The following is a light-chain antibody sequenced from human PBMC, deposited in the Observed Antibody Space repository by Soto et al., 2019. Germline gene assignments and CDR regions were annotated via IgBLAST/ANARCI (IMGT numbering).Light chain of an antibody. Sequence: EIVMTQSPATLSVSPGEGTTLSCRASQSVSSSYLAWYQQKPGQAPRLLIYGASSRATGIPDRFSGSGSGTDFTLTISRLEPEDFAVYYCQQYGISPPTFGQVAKVGIK. J-gene: IGKJ1*01. CDR1: QSVSSSY. CDR2: GAS. CDR3: QQYGISPPT. V-gene: IGKV3-20*01.